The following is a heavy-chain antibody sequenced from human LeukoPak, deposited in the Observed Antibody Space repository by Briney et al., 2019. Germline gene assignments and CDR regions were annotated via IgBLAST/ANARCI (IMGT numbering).Heavy chain of an antibody. Sequence: GGSLRLSCAASGFTFSSYLMHWVRQAPGKGLVWVSRINSDGSSTSYADSVKGRFTISRDNAKNTLYLQMNSLRAEDTAVYYCAREPFPLEWLSTPAFDYWGQGTLVTVSS. CDR1: GFTFSSYL. CDR3: AREPFPLEWLSTPAFDY. D-gene: IGHD3-3*01. J-gene: IGHJ4*02. V-gene: IGHV3-74*01. CDR2: INSDGSST.